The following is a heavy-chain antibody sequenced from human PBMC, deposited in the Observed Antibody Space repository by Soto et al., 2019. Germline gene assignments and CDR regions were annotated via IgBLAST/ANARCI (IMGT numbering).Heavy chain of an antibody. CDR1: GGSISSGGYY. J-gene: IGHJ6*02. D-gene: IGHD3-3*01. CDR3: ARNYKGITIFGVVPPYYYGMDV. V-gene: IGHV4-31*03. CDR2: IYYSGST. Sequence: SETLSLTCTVSGGSISSGGYYWSWIRQHPGKGLEWIGYIYYSGSTYYNPSLKSRVTISVDTSKNQFSLKLSSVTAADTAVYYCARNYKGITIFGVVPPYYYGMDVWGQGTTVTVSS.